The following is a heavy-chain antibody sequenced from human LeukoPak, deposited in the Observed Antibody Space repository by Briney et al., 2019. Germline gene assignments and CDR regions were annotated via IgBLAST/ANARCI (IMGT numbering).Heavy chain of an antibody. CDR1: GFTFSTYW. D-gene: IGHD6-13*01. J-gene: IGHJ4*02. CDR2: INGDGSST. CDR3: TRSSSFDY. Sequence: PGGSLRLSCAASGFTFSTYWMHWVRQAPGKGLVWVSRINGDGSSTIYADSVKGRFTISRDTAKNTLYLQVNSLRAEDTAMYYCTRSSSFDYWGQGTLVTVSS. V-gene: IGHV3-74*01.